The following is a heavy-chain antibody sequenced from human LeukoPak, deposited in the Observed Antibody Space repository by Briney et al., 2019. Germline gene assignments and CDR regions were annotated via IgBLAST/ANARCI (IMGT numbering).Heavy chain of an antibody. V-gene: IGHV3-30*18. J-gene: IGHJ6*02. Sequence: GRSLRLSCAASGFTFSSYGMHWVRQAPGKGLEWVAVISYDGSNKYYADSVKGRFTVSRDNSKNTLYLQMNSLRAEDTAVYYCAKDQSITIFGVAPYGMDVWGQGTTVTVSS. CDR2: ISYDGSNK. CDR1: GFTFSSYG. CDR3: AKDQSITIFGVAPYGMDV. D-gene: IGHD3-3*01.